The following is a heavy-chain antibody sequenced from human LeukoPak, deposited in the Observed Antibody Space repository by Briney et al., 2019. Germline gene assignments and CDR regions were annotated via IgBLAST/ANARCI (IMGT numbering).Heavy chain of an antibody. V-gene: IGHV4-59*11. CDR1: GGSISGHY. Sequence: SETLSLTCTVSGGSISGHYWSWIRQPPGKGLECIGYIFYSGTTYYSPSLESRVTISVDTSKNQFSLKLSSVTAADTAVYYCARDQGYGSGKDFDYWGQGTLVTVSS. D-gene: IGHD3-10*01. CDR3: ARDQGYGSGKDFDY. J-gene: IGHJ4*02. CDR2: IFYSGTT.